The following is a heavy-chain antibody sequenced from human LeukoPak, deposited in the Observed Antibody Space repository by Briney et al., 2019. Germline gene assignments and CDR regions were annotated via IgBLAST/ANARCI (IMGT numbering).Heavy chain of an antibody. CDR1: GGTFSSYA. CDR2: IIPIFGTA. D-gene: IGHD3-10*01. V-gene: IGHV1-69*05. CDR3: ARYYYGSGSSPWY. J-gene: IGHJ4*02. Sequence: ASVKVSCKASGGTFSSYAISWVRQAPGQGLEWMGRIIPIFGTANYAQKLQGRVTITTDESTSTAYMELSSLRSEDTAVYYCARYYYGSGSSPWYWGQGTLVTVSS.